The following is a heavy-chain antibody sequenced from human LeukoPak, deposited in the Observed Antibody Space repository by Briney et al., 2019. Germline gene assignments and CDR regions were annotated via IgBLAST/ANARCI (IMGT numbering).Heavy chain of an antibody. CDR1: GFSLSTRGVG. CDR3: AHHYCSSTTCFLDY. Sequence: LXLTCTFSGFSLSTRGVGVXWIXXXXXXXXEGLALIYWDDDKRYSPSLKSRLTITKDTSKNQVVLTMTNMDPVDTATYYCAHHYCSSTTCFLDYWGQGTLVTVSS. D-gene: IGHD2-2*01. J-gene: IGHJ4*02. CDR2: IYWDDDK. V-gene: IGHV2-5*02.